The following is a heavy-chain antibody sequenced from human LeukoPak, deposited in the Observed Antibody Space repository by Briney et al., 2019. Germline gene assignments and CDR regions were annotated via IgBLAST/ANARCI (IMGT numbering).Heavy chain of an antibody. J-gene: IGHJ4*02. V-gene: IGHV3-74*01. CDR2: ILSDGTTT. CDR3: AREVAVGYCSSTTCYADDH. Sequence: PGGSLRLCCAASGFSLSNYWMHWVRQAPGKGLVWVSRILSDGTTTGYADSVEGRFTISRDTAKNTLYLQMNSLRVDDTAIYYCAREVAVGYCSSTTCYADDHWGQGTLVTVSS. CDR1: GFSLSNYW. D-gene: IGHD2-2*01.